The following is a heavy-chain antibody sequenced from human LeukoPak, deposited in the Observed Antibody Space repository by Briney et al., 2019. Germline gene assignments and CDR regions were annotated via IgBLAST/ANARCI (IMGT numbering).Heavy chain of an antibody. J-gene: IGHJ4*02. D-gene: IGHD3-9*01. CDR2: ISGSGGST. V-gene: IGHV3-23*01. Sequence: PGGSLRLSCAASGFTFSSYSMSWVRQAPGKGLEWVSGISGSGGSTDYADSVKGRFTISRDNSKNTLYLQMNSLRVEDTAVYYCAKDPGYQVFYCFDYWGQGTLVTVSS. CDR1: GFTFSSYS. CDR3: AKDPGYQVFYCFDY.